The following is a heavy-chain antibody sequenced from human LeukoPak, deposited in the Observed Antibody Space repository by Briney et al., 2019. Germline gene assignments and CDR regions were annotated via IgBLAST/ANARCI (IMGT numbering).Heavy chain of an antibody. J-gene: IGHJ6*02. CDR1: GGSISSDY. CDR3: ARDKVGITIFGVVISYGMDV. Sequence: PSETLSLTCTVSGGSISSDYWSWIRQPPGKGLEWIGYIYYSGSTNYNPSLKSRVTISVDTSKNQFSLKLSSVTAADTAVYYCARDKVGITIFGVVISYGMDVWGQGTTVTVSS. CDR2: IYYSGST. D-gene: IGHD3-3*01. V-gene: IGHV4-59*01.